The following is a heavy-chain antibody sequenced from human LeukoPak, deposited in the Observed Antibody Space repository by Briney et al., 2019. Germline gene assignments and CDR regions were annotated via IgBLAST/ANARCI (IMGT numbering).Heavy chain of an antibody. J-gene: IGHJ3*02. CDR2: IYPGDSDT. D-gene: IGHD5-12*01. Sequence: GESLKISCKGSGYSFTSYWIGWGRQMPGKGLEWMGIIYPGDSDTRYSPSFQGQVTISADKSISTAYLQWSSLKASDTAMYYCARHGDIVATMFGVEAFDIWGQGTMVTVSS. V-gene: IGHV5-51*01. CDR1: GYSFTSYW. CDR3: ARHGDIVATMFGVEAFDI.